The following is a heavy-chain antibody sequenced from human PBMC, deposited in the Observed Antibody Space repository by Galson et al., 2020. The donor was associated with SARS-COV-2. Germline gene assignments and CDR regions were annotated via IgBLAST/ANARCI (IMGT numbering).Heavy chain of an antibody. CDR3: ARRIAVAGTSGLDAFDI. CDR1: GGSISSSNW. D-gene: IGHD6-19*01. V-gene: IGHV4-4*02. J-gene: IGHJ3*02. CDR2: IYHSGST. Sequence: SETLSLTCAVSGGSISSSNWWSWVRQPPGKGLEWIGEIYHSGSTNYNPSLKSRVTISVDKSKNQFSLKLSSVTAADTAVYYCARRIAVAGTSGLDAFDIWGQGTMVTVSS.